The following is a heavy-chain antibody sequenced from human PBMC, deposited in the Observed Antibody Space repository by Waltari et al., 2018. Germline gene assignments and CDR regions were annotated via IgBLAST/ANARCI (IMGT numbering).Heavy chain of an antibody. D-gene: IGHD6-13*01. CDR3: AHRGSSSWYWNWYFDL. CDR1: GFSLSTSGLG. V-gene: IGHV2-5*02. J-gene: IGHJ2*01. Sequence: QITLKASGPTLVKPTQTLTLTCTFSGFSLSTSGLGVGWIRQPPGKALELLALIYVDDDKRYSPSLKSRLTITNDTAKNQVGLTMTNMDPVDTATYYCAHRGSSSWYWNWYFDLWGRGTLVTVSS. CDR2: IYVDDDK.